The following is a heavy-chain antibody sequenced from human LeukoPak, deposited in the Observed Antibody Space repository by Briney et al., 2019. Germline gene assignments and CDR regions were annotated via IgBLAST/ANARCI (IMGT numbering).Heavy chain of an antibody. Sequence: PSETLSLTCTVSGGPFSSYYWSWIRQPPGKGLEWIGYIYYTGSANYNPSLKSRVTMSVDTSKNQFSLKLSSVTAADTAVYYCARTIAARQIDYWGQGTLVTVSS. CDR3: ARTIAARQIDY. V-gene: IGHV4-59*08. J-gene: IGHJ4*02. CDR2: IYYTGSA. D-gene: IGHD6-6*01. CDR1: GGPFSSYY.